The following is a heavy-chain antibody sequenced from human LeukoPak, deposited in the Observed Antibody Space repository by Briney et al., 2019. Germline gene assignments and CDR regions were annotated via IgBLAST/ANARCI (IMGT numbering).Heavy chain of an antibody. CDR1: GYTFTSYY. J-gene: IGHJ4*02. Sequence: ASVKVSCKASGYTFTSYYMHWVRQAPGQGLEWMGIINPSGGSTSYAQKFQGRVTMTRDTSTSTVYMELSSLRSEDTAVYYCARAPGGDTAMRPFDYWGQGTLVTVSS. CDR3: ARAPGGDTAMRPFDY. CDR2: INPSGGST. D-gene: IGHD5-18*01. V-gene: IGHV1-46*01.